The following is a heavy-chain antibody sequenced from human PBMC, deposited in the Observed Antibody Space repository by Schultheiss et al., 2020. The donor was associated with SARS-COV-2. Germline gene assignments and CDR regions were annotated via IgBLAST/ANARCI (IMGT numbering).Heavy chain of an antibody. V-gene: IGHV4-4*02. J-gene: IGHJ4*02. Sequence: SETLPLTCAVSGGSISSSNWWSWVRQPPGKGLEWIGEIYHSGSTNYNPSLKSRVTISVDKSKNQFSLKLSSVTAADTAVYYCARVTSSWVPYFDYWGQGTLVTVSS. D-gene: IGHD6-13*01. CDR1: GGSISSSNW. CDR3: ARVTSSWVPYFDY. CDR2: IYHSGST.